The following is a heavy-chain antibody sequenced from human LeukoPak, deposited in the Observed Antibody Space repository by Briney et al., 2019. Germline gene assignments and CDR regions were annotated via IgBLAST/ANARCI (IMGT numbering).Heavy chain of an antibody. D-gene: IGHD3-22*01. V-gene: IGHV4-39*02. CDR2: IYYSGST. CDR1: GGSISSSSYY. CDR3: ARDPDYYDSSGYFAFDI. Sequence: SETLSLTCTVSGGSISSSSYYWGWIRQPPGKGLEWIGTIYYSGSTYYNPSLKSRVTISVDTSKNQFSLKLSSVTAADTAVYYCARDPDYYDSSGYFAFDIWGQGTMVTVSS. J-gene: IGHJ3*02.